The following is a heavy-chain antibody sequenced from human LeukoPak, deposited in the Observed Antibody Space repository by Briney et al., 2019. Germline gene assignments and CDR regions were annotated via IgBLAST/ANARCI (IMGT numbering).Heavy chain of an antibody. Sequence: ASVKVSCXASGYTFTTYGISWVRQAPGQGLEWMGWISAYNGNTNYAQKLQGRVTMTTDTSTRTAYMELRSLRSDATAVYYWARDIGVSPLSTSFATRGPRTLGTVS. V-gene: IGHV1-18*01. CDR1: GYTFTTYG. CDR3: ARDIGVSPLSTSFAT. CDR2: ISAYNGNT. D-gene: IGHD5/OR15-5a*01. J-gene: IGHJ5*02.